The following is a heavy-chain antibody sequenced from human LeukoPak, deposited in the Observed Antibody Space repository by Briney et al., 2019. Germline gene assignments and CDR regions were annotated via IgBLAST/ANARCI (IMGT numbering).Heavy chain of an antibody. J-gene: IGHJ5*02. D-gene: IGHD1-26*01. CDR1: GFTFNNYY. Sequence: GGSLRLSCAASGFTFNNYYMSWIRQAPGKGLEWVSAISGSGGSTYYADSVKGRFTISRDNSKNTLYLQMNSLRAEDTAVYYCARDSGRPNNWFDPWGQGTLVTVSS. CDR2: ISGSGGST. V-gene: IGHV3-23*01. CDR3: ARDSGRPNNWFDP.